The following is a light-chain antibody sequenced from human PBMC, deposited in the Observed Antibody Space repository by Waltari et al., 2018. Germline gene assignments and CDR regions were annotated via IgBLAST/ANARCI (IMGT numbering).Light chain of an antibody. CDR3: SSYTSSITYV. Sequence: QSDLTQPASVSGSPGQSITISCPGTSSDVGAYNYVSWYQQHPGKAPKLMIYDVSNRPSGVSNRFSGSKSGNTASLTISGLQAEDEADYYCSSYTSSITYVFGTGTEVTVL. CDR1: SSDVGAYNY. V-gene: IGLV2-14*03. CDR2: DVS. J-gene: IGLJ1*01.